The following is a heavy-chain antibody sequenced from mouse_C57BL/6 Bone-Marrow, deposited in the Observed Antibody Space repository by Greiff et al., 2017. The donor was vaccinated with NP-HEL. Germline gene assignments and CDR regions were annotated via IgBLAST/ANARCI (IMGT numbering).Heavy chain of an antibody. D-gene: IGHD1-1*01. J-gene: IGHJ2*01. Sequence: VQLQQSGAELVRPGASVTLSCKASGYTFTDYEMHWVKQTPVHGLEWIGAIDPETGGTAYNQKFKGKAILTADKSSSTAYMELRSLTSEDSAVYYCTSEGGSSPVYFDYWGQGTTLTVSS. CDR2: IDPETGGT. V-gene: IGHV1-15*01. CDR1: GYTFTDYE. CDR3: TSEGGSSPVYFDY.